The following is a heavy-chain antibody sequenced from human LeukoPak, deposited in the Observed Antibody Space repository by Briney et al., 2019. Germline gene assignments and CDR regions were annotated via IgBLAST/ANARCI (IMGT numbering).Heavy chain of an antibody. CDR3: ARGSGSYPLYYYYMDV. J-gene: IGHJ6*03. Sequence: SETLSLTCTVSGGSISSYYWSWIRQPPGKGLEWIGYIYYSGSTNYNPSLKSRVTISVDTSKNQFSLKLSSVTAADTAVYYCARGSGSYPLYYYYMDVWGKGTTVTVSS. CDR1: GGSISSYY. V-gene: IGHV4-59*01. D-gene: IGHD1-26*01. CDR2: IYYSGST.